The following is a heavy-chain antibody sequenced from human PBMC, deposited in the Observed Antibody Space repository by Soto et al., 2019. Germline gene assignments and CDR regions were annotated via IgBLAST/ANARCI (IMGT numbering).Heavy chain of an antibody. D-gene: IGHD6-19*01. CDR1: GFTFSDYN. J-gene: IGHJ4*02. CDR3: ARRTSGYFGY. V-gene: IGHV3-23*03. Sequence: EVQLLESGGGLVQPGGSLTLSCAASGFTFSDYNMTWVRQAPGKVLECVSVILSDHNTYYADSVRGRFTISRDNSKNTLYLEMNSLRAEDTAVYYCARRTSGYFGYWGQGALVTVSS. CDR2: ILSDHNT.